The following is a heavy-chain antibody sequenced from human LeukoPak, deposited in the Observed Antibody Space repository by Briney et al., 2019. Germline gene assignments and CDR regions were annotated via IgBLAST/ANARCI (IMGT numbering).Heavy chain of an antibody. CDR3: ARVAYDILTGYYFSFDY. CDR1: GYTFTGYY. Sequence: ASVKVSCKASGYTFTGYYMHWMRQAPGQRLEWMGWINPNSGGTNYAQKFQGRVTMTRDTSISTAYMELSRLRSDDTAVYYCARVAYDILTGYYFSFDYWGQGTLVTVSS. CDR2: INPNSGGT. D-gene: IGHD3-9*01. V-gene: IGHV1-2*02. J-gene: IGHJ4*02.